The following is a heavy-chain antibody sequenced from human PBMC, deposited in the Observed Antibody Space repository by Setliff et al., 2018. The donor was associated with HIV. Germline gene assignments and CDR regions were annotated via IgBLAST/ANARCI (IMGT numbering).Heavy chain of an antibody. CDR2: IYTSGST. D-gene: IGHD3-3*01. CDR1: GGSISSYY. J-gene: IGHJ3*02. V-gene: IGHV4-4*07. CDR3: ARSFTYNFWSGLAGDTFDI. Sequence: SETLSLTCTVSGGSISSYYWSWIRQPAGKGLEWIGRIYTSGSTNYNPSLKSRVTMSVDTSKNQFSLKLSSVTAADTAVYYRARSFTYNFWSGLAGDTFDIWGQGTMVTVSS.